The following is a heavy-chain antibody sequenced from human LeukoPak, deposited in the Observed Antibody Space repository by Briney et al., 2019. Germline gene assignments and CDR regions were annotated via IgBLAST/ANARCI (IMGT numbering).Heavy chain of an antibody. CDR3: ASPHALNIVVVPAAWGIWAFDI. CDR1: GGSIRSSSYY. CDR2: IYYSGST. D-gene: IGHD2-2*01. J-gene: IGHJ3*02. Sequence: SETLSLTCTVSGGSIRSSSYYWGWVRQPPGQGLEWIGSIYYSGSTYYNPSLKSRVAISVDTSKNQFSLKLSSVTAADTAVYYCASPHALNIVVVPAAWGIWAFDIWGQGTMVTVSS. V-gene: IGHV4-39*01.